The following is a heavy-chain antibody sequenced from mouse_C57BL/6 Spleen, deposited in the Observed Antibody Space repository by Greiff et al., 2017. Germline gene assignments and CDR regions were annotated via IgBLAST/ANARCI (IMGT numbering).Heavy chain of an antibody. CDR2: IYPGDGDT. Sequence: VQLQQSGAELVKPGASVKISCKASGYAFSSYWMNWVKQRPGQGLEWIGQIYPGDGDTNYNGKFKGKATLTVDKSSSTAYMQLSSLTSEESAVYVCARVRDYYGSPYAMDYWGQGTSVTVSS. V-gene: IGHV1-80*01. CDR1: GYAFSSYW. CDR3: ARVRDYYGSPYAMDY. J-gene: IGHJ4*01. D-gene: IGHD1-1*01.